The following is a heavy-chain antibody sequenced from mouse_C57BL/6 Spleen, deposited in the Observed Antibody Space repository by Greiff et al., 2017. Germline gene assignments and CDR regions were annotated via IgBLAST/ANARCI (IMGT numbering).Heavy chain of an antibody. J-gene: IGHJ1*03. CDR2: IDPSDSYT. CDR1: GYTFTSYW. D-gene: IGHD1-1*01. V-gene: IGHV1-69*01. CDR3: ARNLPYGSPCWYFDV. Sequence: QVQLQQPGAELVMPGASVKLSCKASGYTFTSYWMHWVKQRPGQGLEWIGEIDPSDSYTNYNQKFKGKFTLTVDKSSSTAYMQLSSLTSEDSAVYYCARNLPYGSPCWYFDVWGTGTTVTVSS.